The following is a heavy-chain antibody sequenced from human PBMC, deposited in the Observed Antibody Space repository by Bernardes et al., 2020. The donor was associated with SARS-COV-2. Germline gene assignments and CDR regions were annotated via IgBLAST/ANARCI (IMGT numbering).Heavy chain of an antibody. CDR3: ARDSGTCNGDTCNHFDY. Sequence: GGSLRLSCAASGFTFSIYEMNWVRQAPGKGLEWISYISTSGSTIHYADSVKGRFTISRDNAKNSMYLQMNTLRAEDTAVYYCARDSGTCNGDTCNHFDYWGQGALVTVSS. V-gene: IGHV3-48*03. CDR1: GFTFSIYE. J-gene: IGHJ4*02. CDR2: ISTSGSTI. D-gene: IGHD2-15*01.